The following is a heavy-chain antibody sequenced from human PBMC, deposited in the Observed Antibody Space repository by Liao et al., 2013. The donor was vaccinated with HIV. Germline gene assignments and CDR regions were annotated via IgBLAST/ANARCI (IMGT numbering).Heavy chain of an antibody. D-gene: IGHD3-3*01. CDR2: INHSGST. CDR1: GGSFSGYY. CDR3: ARVSYDFWSGDWYFDL. V-gene: IGHV4-34*01. J-gene: IGHJ2*01. Sequence: QVQLQQWGAGLLKPSETLSLTCAVYGGSFSGYYWSWIRQPPGRAGVDWEINHSGSTNYNPSLKSRVTISVDTSKNQFSLKLSSVTAADTAVYYCARVSYDFWSGDWYFDLWGRGTLVTVSS.